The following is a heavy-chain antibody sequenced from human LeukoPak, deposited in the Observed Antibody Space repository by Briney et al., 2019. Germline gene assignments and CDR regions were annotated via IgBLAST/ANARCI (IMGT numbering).Heavy chain of an antibody. CDR3: ARLDDYVWGSYRREFDY. CDR1: GFTFSSYS. J-gene: IGHJ4*02. D-gene: IGHD3-16*02. V-gene: IGHV3-21*01. Sequence: GGSLRLSCAASGFTFSSYSMNWVRQAPGKGLEWVSSISSSSSYIYYADSVKGRFTISRDNAKNSLYLQMNSLRAEDTAVYYCARLDDYVWGSYRREFDYWGQGTLVTVSS. CDR2: ISSSSSYI.